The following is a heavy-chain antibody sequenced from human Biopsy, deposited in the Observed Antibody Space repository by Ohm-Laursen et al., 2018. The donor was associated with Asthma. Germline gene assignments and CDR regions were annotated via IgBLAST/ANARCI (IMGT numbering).Heavy chain of an antibody. J-gene: IGHJ6*02. CDR1: GGTFNNYA. CDR2: ISPIFGST. Sequence: ASSVKVSCKSSGGTFNNYAINWVRQAPGQGLEWMGGISPIFGSTAYAQKFQGRVTITADVFTSTVYMELSGLRSEDTAVLYCAKARCYYYYCDMEVWGPGTAITVSS. CDR3: AKARCYYYYCDMEV. V-gene: IGHV1-69*01.